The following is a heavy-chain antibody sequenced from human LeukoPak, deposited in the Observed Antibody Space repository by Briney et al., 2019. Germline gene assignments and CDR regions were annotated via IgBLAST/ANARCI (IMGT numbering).Heavy chain of an antibody. CDR1: GGSISSYY. CDR3: ARRTEGSSGYYGN. V-gene: IGHV4-59*01. D-gene: IGHD3-22*01. J-gene: IGHJ4*02. Sequence: PSETLSLTCTVSGGSISSYYWSWIRQPPGKGLEWIGYIYYSGSTNYNPSLKSRVTILIDTSMNQFSLKLTSVTAADTAVYYCARRTEGSSGYYGNWGQGTLVTVSS. CDR2: IYYSGST.